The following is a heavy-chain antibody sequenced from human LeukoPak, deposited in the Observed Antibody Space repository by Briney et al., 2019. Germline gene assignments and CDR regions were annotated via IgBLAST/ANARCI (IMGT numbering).Heavy chain of an antibody. J-gene: IGHJ3*02. CDR3: ARFQVGVVTAIDAFDI. Sequence: GGSLRLSCAASGFTFSSYSMNWVRQAPGKGLEWVSYISSSSSTIYYADSVKGRFTISRDNAKNSLYLQMNSLRAEDTAVYYCARFQVGVVTAIDAFDIWGQGTMVTVSS. V-gene: IGHV3-48*01. CDR2: ISSSSSTI. CDR1: GFTFSSYS. D-gene: IGHD2-21*02.